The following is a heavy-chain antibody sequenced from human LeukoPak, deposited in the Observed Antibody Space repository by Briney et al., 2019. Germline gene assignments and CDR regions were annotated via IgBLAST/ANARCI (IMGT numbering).Heavy chain of an antibody. CDR1: GFYG. CDR2: ISYDGSNK. J-gene: IGHJ4*02. D-gene: IGHD6-19*01. Sequence: GGSLRLSCAASGFYGMHWVRQAPGKGLEWVAVISYDGSNKYYADSVKGRFTISRDDSKNTLYLQMNSLRAEDTAVYYCAKDRDSSGWYGSFDYWGQRTLVTVSS. V-gene: IGHV3-30*18. CDR3: AKDRDSSGWYGSFDY.